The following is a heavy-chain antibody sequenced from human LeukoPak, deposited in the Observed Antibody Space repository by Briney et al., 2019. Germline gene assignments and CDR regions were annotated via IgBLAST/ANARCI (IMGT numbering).Heavy chain of an antibody. D-gene: IGHD1-26*01. CDR3: AKGDSGSYFYFDY. CDR2: ISYDGSNK. Sequence: SLRLSCAASGFTFSSYGMHWVRQAPGKGLEWVAVISYDGSNKYYADSVKGRFTISRDNSKNTLYLQMNSLRAEDTAVYYCAKGDSGSYFYFDYWGQGTLVTVPS. J-gene: IGHJ4*02. CDR1: GFTFSSYG. V-gene: IGHV3-30*18.